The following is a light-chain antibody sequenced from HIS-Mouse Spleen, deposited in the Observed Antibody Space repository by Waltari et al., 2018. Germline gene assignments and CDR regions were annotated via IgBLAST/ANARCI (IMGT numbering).Light chain of an antibody. V-gene: IGLV2-23*01. Sequence: QSALTQPASVSGSPRQTTTISSTGTSRDVARYSLVPGYQQHPGKAPKLMIYEGSKRPSGVSNRFSGSKSGNTASLTISGLQAEDEADYYCCSYAGSSTLVFGGGTKLTVL. J-gene: IGLJ3*02. CDR3: CSYAGSSTLV. CDR1: SRDVARYSL. CDR2: EGS.